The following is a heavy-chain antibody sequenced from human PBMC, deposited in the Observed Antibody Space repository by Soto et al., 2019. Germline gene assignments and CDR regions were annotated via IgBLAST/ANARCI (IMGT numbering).Heavy chain of an antibody. CDR3: AKNPSPGCISTSCYVAY. J-gene: IGHJ4*02. CDR2: INSDGSST. CDR1: AVNFSSYW. D-gene: IGHD2-2*01. Sequence: WGFLRLSCAASAVNFSSYWMHWVRQAPGKGLVWVSRINSDGSSTSYADSVKGRFTISRDNAKNTLYLQMNSLRAEDTAVYYCAKNPSPGCISTSCYVAYWGQGTLVTVSS. V-gene: IGHV3-74*01.